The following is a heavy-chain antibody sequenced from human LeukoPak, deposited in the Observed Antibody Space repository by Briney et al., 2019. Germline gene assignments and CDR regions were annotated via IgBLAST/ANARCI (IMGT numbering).Heavy chain of an antibody. CDR2: IRYSGSI. V-gene: IGHV4-59*01. CDR1: RGSINSFY. D-gene: IGHD4-23*01. CDR3: ARDYGGKFDS. Sequence: SETLSLTCTVSRGSINSFYWSWIRQPPGKGLEWIGYIRYSGSISYNPSLTSRVTISVDMSKNQFSLRLSSLTAADTAVYYCARDYGGKFDSWGQGTLVTVSS. J-gene: IGHJ4*02.